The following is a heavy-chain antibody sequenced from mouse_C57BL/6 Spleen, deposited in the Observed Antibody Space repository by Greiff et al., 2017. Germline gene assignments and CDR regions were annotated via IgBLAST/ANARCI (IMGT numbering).Heavy chain of an antibody. CDR2: IHPNSGST. CDR3: ARSKLTFDY. V-gene: IGHV1-64*01. CDR1: GYTFTSYW. D-gene: IGHD4-1*01. J-gene: IGHJ2*01. Sequence: QVQLQQPGAELVKPGASVKLSCKASGYTFTSYWMHWVKQRPGQGLEWIGMIHPNSGSTNYNEKFKSKATLTVDNSSSTAYRQLSSLTSEDSAVYYCARSKLTFDYWGQGTTLTVSS.